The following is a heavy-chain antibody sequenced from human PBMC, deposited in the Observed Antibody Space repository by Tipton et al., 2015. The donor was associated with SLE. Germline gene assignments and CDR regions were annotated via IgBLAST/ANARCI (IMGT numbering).Heavy chain of an antibody. J-gene: IGHJ4*02. CDR3: APLPGGDYGVD. CDR1: GFTFSSYW. D-gene: IGHD4-17*01. Sequence: SLRLSCAASGFTFSSYWMSWVRQAPGKGLEWVATIKQDGSEKYYVDSVKGRFTISRDNAKNSLYLQMNSLRAEDTAVYYCAPLPGGDYGVDWGQGTLVAVSS. CDR2: IKQDGSEK. V-gene: IGHV3-7*01.